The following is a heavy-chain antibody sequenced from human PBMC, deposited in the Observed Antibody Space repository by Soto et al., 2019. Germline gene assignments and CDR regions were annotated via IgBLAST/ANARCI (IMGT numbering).Heavy chain of an antibody. CDR3: AKDWRNYDILTGYSPFDY. J-gene: IGHJ4*02. Sequence: QVQLVESGGGVVQPGRSLRLSCAASGFTFSSYGMHWVRQAPGKGLEWVAVISYDGSNKYYADSVKGRFTISRDNSKNTLYLKMNSLRAEDTAVYYCAKDWRNYDILTGYSPFDYWGQGTLVTVSS. D-gene: IGHD3-9*01. CDR1: GFTFSSYG. CDR2: ISYDGSNK. V-gene: IGHV3-30*18.